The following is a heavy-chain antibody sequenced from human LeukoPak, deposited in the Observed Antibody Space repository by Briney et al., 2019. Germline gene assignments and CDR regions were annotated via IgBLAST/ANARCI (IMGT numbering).Heavy chain of an antibody. J-gene: IGHJ4*02. Sequence: GGSLRLSCAASGFTFSSYAMSWVRQAPGKGLEWVSAISGGGGSTYYADSVKGRFTISRDNSKNTLYLQMNSLRAEDTAVYYCAKGSYDSSGYLYYFDYWGQGTLVTVSS. CDR3: AKGSYDSSGYLYYFDY. CDR2: ISGGGGST. D-gene: IGHD3-22*01. CDR1: GFTFSSYA. V-gene: IGHV3-23*01.